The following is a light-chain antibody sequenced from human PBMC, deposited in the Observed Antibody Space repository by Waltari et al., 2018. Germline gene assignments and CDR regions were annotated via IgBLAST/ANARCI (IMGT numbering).Light chain of an antibody. Sequence: DIIMTQSPHSLAVSLGERATLNCTTSQSLFSSSQNRNYLAWYQQKPGQSPTLLIYWASTRESGVPDRCSGSGSGTDFTLTISSLQAEDVAVYYCHQYYRSPTFGGGTKVEIK. J-gene: IGKJ4*01. CDR3: HQYYRSPT. V-gene: IGKV4-1*01. CDR2: WAS. CDR1: QSLFSSSQNRNY.